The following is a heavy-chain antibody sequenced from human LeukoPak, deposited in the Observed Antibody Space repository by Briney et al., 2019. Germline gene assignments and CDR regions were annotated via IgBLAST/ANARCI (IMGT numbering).Heavy chain of an antibody. CDR3: ARGTHYYNSSGYWDDGGDAFDI. J-gene: IGHJ3*02. CDR2: IKQDGSEK. D-gene: IGHD3-22*01. Sequence: QAGGSLRLSCAASGFTFSSYWMSWVRQAPGKGLEWVANIKQDGSEKYYVDSVKGRFTISRDNAKNSLYLQMNSLRAEDTAVYYCARGTHYYNSSGYWDDGGDAFDIWGQGTMVTVSS. CDR1: GFTFSSYW. V-gene: IGHV3-7*01.